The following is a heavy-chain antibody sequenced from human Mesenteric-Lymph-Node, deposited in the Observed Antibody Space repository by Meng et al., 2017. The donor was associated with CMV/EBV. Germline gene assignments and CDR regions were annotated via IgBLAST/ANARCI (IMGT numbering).Heavy chain of an antibody. CDR2: ISAYNGNT. CDR1: GYTFTSYG. J-gene: IGHJ6*02. D-gene: IGHD2-2*01. CDR3: ARDNCSSTSCPPGYGMDV. Sequence: ASVKVSCKASGYTFTSYGISWVRQAPGQGLEWMGWISAYNGNTNYAQKLQGRVTMTTDTSTSTAYMELRSLRSDDTAVYYCARDNCSSTSCPPGYGMDVWGQGTTVTVSS. V-gene: IGHV1-18*01.